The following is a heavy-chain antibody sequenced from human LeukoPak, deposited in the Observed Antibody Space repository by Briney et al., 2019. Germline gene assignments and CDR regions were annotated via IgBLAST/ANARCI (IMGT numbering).Heavy chain of an antibody. Sequence: SETLSLTCTVSAGSISSYYWSRIRQPPGKGLEWIGYIYCSGSTNYNPSLKSRVTISVDTSKNQFSLKLSSVTAADTAVYYSASSGSSWGQGTMVTVSS. V-gene: IGHV4-59*01. J-gene: IGHJ3*01. D-gene: IGHD5-12*01. CDR1: AGSISSYY. CDR3: ASSGSS. CDR2: IYCSGST.